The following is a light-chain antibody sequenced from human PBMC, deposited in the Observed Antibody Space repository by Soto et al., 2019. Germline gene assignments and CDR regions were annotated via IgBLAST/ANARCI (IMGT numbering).Light chain of an antibody. CDR3: QQTYSTPYT. CDR1: QRITTY. V-gene: IGKV1-39*01. J-gene: IGKJ2*01. Sequence: IQMTQSPSSLSASVGDRVTITCRASQRITTYLNWYQQKPGNAPKLLITTSGTLQRGVPSRFSGRRSGTDFTLTITSLQREDFATYFCQQTYSTPYTFGQGIRLEIK. CDR2: TSG.